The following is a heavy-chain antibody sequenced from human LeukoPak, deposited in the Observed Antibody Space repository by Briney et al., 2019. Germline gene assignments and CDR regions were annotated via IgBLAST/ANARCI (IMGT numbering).Heavy chain of an antibody. J-gene: IGHJ4*02. V-gene: IGHV1-8*01. CDR2: MNPNSGNT. CDR1: GYTFTNYD. CDR3: TRSVRNGHIDY. D-gene: IGHD2-21*01. Sequence: ASVKVSCKTSGYTFTNYDINWVRQASGQGLEWMGWMNPNSGNTGYAQTFQGRVTMTRSTSISTAYMELSSLRFEDTAVYYCTRSVRNGHIDYWGQGTLVTVSS.